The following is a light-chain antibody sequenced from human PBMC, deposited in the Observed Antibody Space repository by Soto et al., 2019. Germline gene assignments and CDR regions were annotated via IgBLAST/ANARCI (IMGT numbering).Light chain of an antibody. CDR2: GAS. J-gene: IGKJ5*01. V-gene: IGKV3-11*01. Sequence: EIVMTQSPATPSVSPGERATLSCRASQTVLTNLSWYQQKPGHAPRLLFYGASTRAAGIPVRFSGSGSGTDFTLTISGLEPEDVAVYYWQQRSGWPPITFGHGTRLEI. CDR3: QQRSGWPPIT. CDR1: QTVLTN.